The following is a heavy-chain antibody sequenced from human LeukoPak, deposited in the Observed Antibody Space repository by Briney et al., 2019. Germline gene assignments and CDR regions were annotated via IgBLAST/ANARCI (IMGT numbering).Heavy chain of an antibody. CDR3: ARDRSSSYTRDWFDP. D-gene: IGHD6-13*01. CDR2: IYNGESI. CDR1: GGSINGYY. Sequence: PSETLSLTCTVSGGSINGYYWSWIRQPAGKGLEWIGRIYNGESINYNPSLKSRVTMSIDTSKNQFSLKLNSVTAADTAVYYCARDRSSSYTRDWFDPWGQGALVTVSS. V-gene: IGHV4-4*07. J-gene: IGHJ5*02.